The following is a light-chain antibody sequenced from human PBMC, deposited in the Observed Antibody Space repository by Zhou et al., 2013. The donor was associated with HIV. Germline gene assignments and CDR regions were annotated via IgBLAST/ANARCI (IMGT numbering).Light chain of an antibody. J-gene: IGKJ4*01. CDR2: QVS. Sequence: DVVMTQSPLSLPVTLGQPASISCRSSQSLLYSDGNTYLNWFHQRPGQSPRRLIYQVSKRDSGVPDRFSGSGSGTDFTLKISRVEAEDVGIYYCMQALQTLLTFGGGTKVEIK. CDR1: QSLLYSDGNTY. V-gene: IGKV2-30*01. CDR3: MQALQTLLT.